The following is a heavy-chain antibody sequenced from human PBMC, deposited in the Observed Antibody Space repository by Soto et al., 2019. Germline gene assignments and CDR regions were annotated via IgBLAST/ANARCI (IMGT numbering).Heavy chain of an antibody. CDR2: INPNSGGT. CDR1: GDTFKGYY. J-gene: IGHJ3*01. Sequence: SAKVCCKASGDTFKGYYMHWARQAPGQGLEWMGWINPNSGGTNYAQKFQGWVTMTRDTSISTAYMELSRLRSDDTAVYYCARGGCRIEVVIADTLGALDFWGQGTMVPVSS. D-gene: IGHD2-15*01. V-gene: IGHV1-2*04. CDR3: ARGGCRIEVVIADTLGALDF.